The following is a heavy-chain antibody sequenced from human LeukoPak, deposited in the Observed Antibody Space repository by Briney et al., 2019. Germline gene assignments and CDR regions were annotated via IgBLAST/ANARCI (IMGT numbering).Heavy chain of an antibody. V-gene: IGHV3-30-3*01. CDR3: ARDLDYGAFDV. CDR1: GFTFSSYA. D-gene: IGHD4-17*01. CDR2: ISYDGSNK. J-gene: IGHJ3*01. Sequence: GGSLRLSCAASGFTFSSYAMHWVRQAPGKGLEWVAVISYDGSNKYYADSVKGRFTISGDNSKNTLHLQMNSLRAEDTAVYYCARDLDYGAFDVWGQGAMVTVSS.